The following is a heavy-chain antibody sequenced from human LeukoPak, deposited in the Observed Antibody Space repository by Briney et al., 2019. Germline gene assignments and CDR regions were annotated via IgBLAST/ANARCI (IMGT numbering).Heavy chain of an antibody. D-gene: IGHD5-24*01. CDR3: ARGRRDGYNLYYFDY. CDR2: ISYDGSNK. V-gene: IGHV3-30-3*01. CDR1: GLTFSSSW. Sequence: GGSLRLSCAVSGLTFSSSWMDWVRQAPGKGLEWVAVISYDGSNKYYADSVKGRFTISRDNSKNTLYLQMNSLRAEDTAVYYCARGRRDGYNLYYFDYWGQGTLVTVSS. J-gene: IGHJ4*02.